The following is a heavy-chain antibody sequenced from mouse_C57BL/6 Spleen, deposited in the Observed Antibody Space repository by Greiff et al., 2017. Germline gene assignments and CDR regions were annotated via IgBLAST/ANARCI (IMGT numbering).Heavy chain of an antibody. CDR3: ATGDGLY. Sequence: HVQLQQSGAELVKPGASVKISCKASGYSFSSDWWNWVKQRPGKGLEWIGQIYPGDGDTNYNGQFKGKATLTADKYSSTAYMQLSSLTSEDSAVNFCATGDGLYWGQGTTLTVSS. J-gene: IGHJ2*01. V-gene: IGHV1-80*01. CDR2: IYPGDGDT. CDR1: GYSFSSDW. D-gene: IGHD2-3*01.